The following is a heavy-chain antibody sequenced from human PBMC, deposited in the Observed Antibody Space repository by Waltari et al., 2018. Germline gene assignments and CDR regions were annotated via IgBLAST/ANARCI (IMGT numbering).Heavy chain of an antibody. J-gene: IGHJ4*02. CDR3: ARREHFGDSLDY. CDR1: GYPFTGYY. Sequence: QVQLVQSGAEVKTPGASAGVSCTASGYPFTGYYIHWVRQAPGQGLAWMGRINPNTGDTKFAQNFRVRVTMTRDTSISTAYMELSGLRSDDTAMYFCARREHFGDSLDYWGQGTLVAVSS. V-gene: IGHV1-2*06. D-gene: IGHD3-16*01. CDR2: INPNTGDT.